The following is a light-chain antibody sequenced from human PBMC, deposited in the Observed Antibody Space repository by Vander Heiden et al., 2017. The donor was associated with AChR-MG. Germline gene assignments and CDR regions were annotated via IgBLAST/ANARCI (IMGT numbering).Light chain of an antibody. J-gene: IGLJ3*02. V-gene: IGLV2-23*01. CDR3: CSYAGSSTWV. CDR2: EGS. CDR1: SSDVGSYSL. Sequence: QSALTQPASVSGSPGQSITISCTGTSSDVGSYSLVSWYQQHPGKAPKLMIFEGSKRPSGVSNRFSGSKSGNTASLTISGLQAEDEADYYCCSYAGSSTWVFGGGTKLTGL.